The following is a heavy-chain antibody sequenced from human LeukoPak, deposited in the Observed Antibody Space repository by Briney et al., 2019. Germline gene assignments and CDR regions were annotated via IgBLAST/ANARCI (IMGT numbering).Heavy chain of an antibody. V-gene: IGHV3-23*01. CDR2: ISGSGGST. Sequence: SGGSLRLSCAASGFTFSSYGMSWVRQAPGKGLEWVSAISGSGGSTYYADSVKGRFTISRDNSKNTLYLQMNSLRAEDTAVYYCVRWYGGSGLGNYYYYMDVWGKGTTVTISS. CDR1: GFTFSSYG. D-gene: IGHD3-10*01. CDR3: VRWYGGSGLGNYYYYMDV. J-gene: IGHJ6*03.